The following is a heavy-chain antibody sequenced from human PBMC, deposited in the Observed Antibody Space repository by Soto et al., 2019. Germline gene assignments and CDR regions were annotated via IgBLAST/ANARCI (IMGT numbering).Heavy chain of an antibody. CDR1: GYTFSNFD. V-gene: IGHV1-8*01. D-gene: IGHD5-12*01. Sequence: QVQLVQSGAEVKEPGASVRVSCKASGYTFSNFDIHWVRQASGQGLEWMGWMNPNSGNTGYPQKFQGRVTMTSNTSRSTAYMEVSSLRSEDTAVYYCARSAHRVEQSAYAGGWCDSWGQGTLVTVSS. CDR3: ARSAHRVEQSAYAGGWCDS. J-gene: IGHJ5*01. CDR2: MNPNSGNT.